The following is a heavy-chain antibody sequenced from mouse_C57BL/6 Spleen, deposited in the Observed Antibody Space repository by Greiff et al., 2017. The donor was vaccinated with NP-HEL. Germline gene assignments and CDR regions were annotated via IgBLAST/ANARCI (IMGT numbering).Heavy chain of an antibody. CDR1: GFSFNTYA. Sequence: EVKLQESGGGLVQPKGSLKLSCAASGFSFNTYAMNWVRQAPGKGLEWVARIRSKSNNYATYYADSVKDRFTISRDDSESMLYLQMNNLKTEDTAMYYCVRHVIYDGYYAWFAYWGQGTLVTVSA. CDR3: VRHVIYDGYYAWFAY. V-gene: IGHV10-1*01. J-gene: IGHJ3*01. D-gene: IGHD2-3*01. CDR2: IRSKSNNYAT.